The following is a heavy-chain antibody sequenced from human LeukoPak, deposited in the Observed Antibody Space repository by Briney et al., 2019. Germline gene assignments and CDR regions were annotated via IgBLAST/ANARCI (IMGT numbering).Heavy chain of an antibody. V-gene: IGHV3-53*01. CDR1: GFTVSSNY. Sequence: GGSLRLSCAASGFTVSSNYMSWVRQAPGKGLEWVSVIYSGGSTYYADSVKGRFTISRDNAKNSLYLQMNSLRAEDTAVYYCARPRITMVREWAFDIWGQGTMVTVSS. J-gene: IGHJ3*02. D-gene: IGHD3-10*01. CDR2: IYSGGST. CDR3: ARPRITMVREWAFDI.